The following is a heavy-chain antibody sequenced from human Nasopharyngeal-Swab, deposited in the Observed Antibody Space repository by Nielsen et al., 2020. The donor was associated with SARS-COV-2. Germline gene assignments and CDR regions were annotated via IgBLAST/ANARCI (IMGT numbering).Heavy chain of an antibody. CDR2: INHRGST. CDR3: ARGPTYRL. Sequence: SETLSLTCAVYGGSFSGYYGSWIRQPPGKGLEWMGEINHRGSTNYNPSLKSRVTISVDTSKNQFSLKLSSVTAADTAVYYCARGPTYRLWGQGTLVTVSS. V-gene: IGHV4-34*01. CDR1: GGSFSGYY. J-gene: IGHJ4*02. D-gene: IGHD2/OR15-2a*01.